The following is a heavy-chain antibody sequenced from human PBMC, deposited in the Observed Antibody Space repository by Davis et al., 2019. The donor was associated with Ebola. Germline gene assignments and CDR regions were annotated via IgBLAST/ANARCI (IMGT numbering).Heavy chain of an antibody. CDR2: IIPIFGTT. CDR3: ARASTVVRENWFDP. J-gene: IGHJ5*02. V-gene: IGHV1-69*06. CDR1: GGTFSSYA. D-gene: IGHD4-23*01. Sequence: AASVKVSCKASGGTFSSYAISWVRQAPGQGLEWMGGIIPIFGTTKYAQKFQGRVTITADKSTSTAYMELRSLRSDDTAVYYCARASTVVRENWFDPWGQGTLVTVSS.